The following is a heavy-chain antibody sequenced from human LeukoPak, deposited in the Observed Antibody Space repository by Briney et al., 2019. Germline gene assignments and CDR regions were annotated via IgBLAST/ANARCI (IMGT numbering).Heavy chain of an antibody. J-gene: IGHJ4*02. CDR3: AREGGRYCSSTSCYLYY. CDR1: GYTFTGYY. D-gene: IGHD2-2*01. CDR2: INPNSGGT. V-gene: IGHV1-2*02. Sequence: ASVKVSCXASGYTFTGYYMHWVRQAPGQGLEWMGWINPNSGGTNYAQKFQGRVTMTRDTSISTAYMELSRLRSDDTAVYYCAREGGRYCSSTSCYLYYWGQGTLVTVSS.